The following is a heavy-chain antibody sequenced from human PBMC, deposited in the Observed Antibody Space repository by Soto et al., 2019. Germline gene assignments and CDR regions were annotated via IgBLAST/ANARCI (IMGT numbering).Heavy chain of an antibody. CDR2: IWYDGSNK. D-gene: IGHD6-13*01. J-gene: IGHJ6*02. V-gene: IGHV3-33*01. CDR1: GFTFSSYG. Sequence: GGSLRLSCAASGFTFSSYGMHWVRQAPGKGLEWVAVIWYDGSNKYYADSVKGRFTISRDNSKNTRYLQMNSLRAEDTAVYYCARDLAGIAAAGMGMDVWGQGTTVTVSS. CDR3: ARDLAGIAAAGMGMDV.